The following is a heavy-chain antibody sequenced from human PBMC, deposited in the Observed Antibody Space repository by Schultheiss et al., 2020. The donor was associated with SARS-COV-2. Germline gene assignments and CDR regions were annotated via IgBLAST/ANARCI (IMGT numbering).Heavy chain of an antibody. J-gene: IGHJ4*02. D-gene: IGHD6-19*01. CDR3: ARVRGGSSGLFIDY. V-gene: IGHV1-69*05. CDR2: IIPIFGTA. CDR1: GGTFSSYA. Sequence: SVKVSCKASGGTFSSYAISWVRQAPGQGLEWMGGIIPIFGTANYAQKFQGRVTMTRDTSTSTVYMELSSLRSEDTAVYYCARVRGGSSGLFIDYWGQGTLVTVSS.